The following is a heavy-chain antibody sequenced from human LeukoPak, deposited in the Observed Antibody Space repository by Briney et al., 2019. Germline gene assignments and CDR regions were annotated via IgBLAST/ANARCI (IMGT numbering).Heavy chain of an antibody. V-gene: IGHV3-21*01. CDR3: VSFYETY. CDR1: GFTFSSYS. Sequence: GGSLRLSCAASGFTFSSYSINWVRQAPGKGLEWVSSISSSSSYIYYADSVEGRFTISKDNAKNTVYLQMNNLRAEDTAVYYCVSFYETYWGRGTLVTVSS. CDR2: ISSSSSYI. J-gene: IGHJ4*02. D-gene: IGHD2-2*01.